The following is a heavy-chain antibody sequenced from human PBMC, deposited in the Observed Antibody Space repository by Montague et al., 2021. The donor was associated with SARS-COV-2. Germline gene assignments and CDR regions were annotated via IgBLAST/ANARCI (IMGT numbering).Heavy chain of an antibody. CDR1: GGSISSSSYY. CDR2: IYYSGST. J-gene: IGHJ2*01. Sequence: SETLSLTCTVFGGSISSSSYYWGWIRQPPGKGLEWIGSIYYSGSTYYNPSLKSRVTISVDTSENQFSLKLSSVTAADTAVYYCARHYYDSSGYYSPWYFDLWGRGTLVTVSS. D-gene: IGHD3-22*01. CDR3: ARHYYDSSGYYSPWYFDL. V-gene: IGHV4-39*01.